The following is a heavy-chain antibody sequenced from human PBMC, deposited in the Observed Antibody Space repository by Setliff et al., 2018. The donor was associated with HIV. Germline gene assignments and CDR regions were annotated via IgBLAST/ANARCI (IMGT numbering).Heavy chain of an antibody. CDR1: GGSISHYY. V-gene: IGHV4-59*08. CDR3: ARRPAPPSGFYSHSYLDV. D-gene: IGHD6-6*01. Sequence: PSETLSLTCTVSGGSISHYYWNWIRQSPGKGLEWIGFISYSGTTNYNPALESRVTISIDKSNNQFSLKVSSVTAADTAVYYCARRPAPPSGFYSHSYLDVWGKGTTVTVSS. J-gene: IGHJ6*03. CDR2: ISYSGTT.